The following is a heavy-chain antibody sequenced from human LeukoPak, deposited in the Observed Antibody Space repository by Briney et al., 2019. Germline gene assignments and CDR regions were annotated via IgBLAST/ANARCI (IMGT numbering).Heavy chain of an antibody. CDR3: AKGDAGYDSGIPY. D-gene: IGHD3-10*01. J-gene: IGHJ4*02. CDR2: ISGSGGST. Sequence: PGGSLRLSCAASGFTFDDYGMSWVRQAPGKGLEWVSAISGSGGSTYYADSVKGRFTISRDNSKNTLYLQMNSLRAEDTAVYYCAKGDAGYDSGIPYWGQGTLVTVSS. V-gene: IGHV3-23*01. CDR1: GFTFDDYG.